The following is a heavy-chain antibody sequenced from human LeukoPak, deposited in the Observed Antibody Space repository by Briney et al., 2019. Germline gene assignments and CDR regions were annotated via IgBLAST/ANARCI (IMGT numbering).Heavy chain of an antibody. CDR1: GFTFSSFW. CDR3: ARVRPGYYYMDV. D-gene: IGHD7-27*01. J-gene: IGHJ6*03. V-gene: IGHV3-74*01. Sequence: GGSLRLSCAASGFTFSSFWMHWVRHAPGKGLVWVSRINIDGSGTTYADSVKGRFTLSRDNAKNTLYLQMNSLGVEDTAVYYCARVRPGYYYMDVWGKGTTVTVSS. CDR2: INIDGSGT.